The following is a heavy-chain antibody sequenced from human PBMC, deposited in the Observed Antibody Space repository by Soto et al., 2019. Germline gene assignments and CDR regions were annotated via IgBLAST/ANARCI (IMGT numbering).Heavy chain of an antibody. D-gene: IGHD3-22*01. CDR1: GYTFTSYG. Sequence: QVQLVQSGAEVKKPGASVKVSCKASGYTFTSYGISWVRQAPGQGLEWMGWISVYNGNTNYAQKLQGRVTMTTDTSTSTAYMELRSLRSDDTAVYYCAREPYYYDSSGYAPYYYYGMDVWGQGTTVTVSS. CDR2: ISVYNGNT. J-gene: IGHJ6*02. CDR3: AREPYYYDSSGYAPYYYYGMDV. V-gene: IGHV1-18*01.